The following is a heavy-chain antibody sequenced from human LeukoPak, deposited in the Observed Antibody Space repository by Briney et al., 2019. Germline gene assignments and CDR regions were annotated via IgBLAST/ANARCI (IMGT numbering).Heavy chain of an antibody. Sequence: SETLSLTCTVSGGSISSYYWSWIRQPPGKGLEWIGYIYYSGSTNYNPSLKSRVTISVDTSKNQFSLKLSSVTAADTAVYYCVRDSSGRHWYFDYWGQGTLVTVSS. CDR1: GGSISSYY. D-gene: IGHD6-19*01. J-gene: IGHJ4*02. CDR3: VRDSSGRHWYFDY. CDR2: IYYSGST. V-gene: IGHV4-59*01.